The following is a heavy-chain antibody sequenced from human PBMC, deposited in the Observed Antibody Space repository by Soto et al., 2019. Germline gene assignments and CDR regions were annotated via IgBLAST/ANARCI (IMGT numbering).Heavy chain of an antibody. CDR1: GFSDGDHY. Sequence: QVQLVESGGGLVEPGGSLRLSCAASGFSDGDHYMTWIRQAPGKGLEWLSYSSSSGGYTNYADSLKGRFTISRDNAKNSLYLQMDSLRAEDTAVYFFARSSVWRHGFTFEYGLDVWGQGTTVTVSS. CDR3: ARSSVWRHGFTFEYGLDV. D-gene: IGHD3-16*01. CDR2: SSSSGGYT. V-gene: IGHV3-11*06. J-gene: IGHJ6*02.